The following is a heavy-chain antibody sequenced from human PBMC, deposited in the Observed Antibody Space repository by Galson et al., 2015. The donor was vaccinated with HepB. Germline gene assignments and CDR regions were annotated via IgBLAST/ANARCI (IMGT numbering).Heavy chain of an antibody. Sequence: CAISGDSVSSNSVGWNWIRQSPSRGLEWLGRTYYRSGWSNDYAVSVKSRITIYPDTPKNQFSLQLNSVTPEDTAVYYCAKSIHLGRGFDSWGQGTLVTVSS. CDR2: TYYRSGWSN. V-gene: IGHV6-1*01. CDR1: GDSVSSNSVG. J-gene: IGHJ4*02. D-gene: IGHD7-27*01. CDR3: AKSIHLGRGFDS.